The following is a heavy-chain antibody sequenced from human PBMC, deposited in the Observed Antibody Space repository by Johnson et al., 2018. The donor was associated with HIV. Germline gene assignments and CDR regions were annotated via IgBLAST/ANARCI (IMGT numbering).Heavy chain of an antibody. CDR3: VYDSSGYYAFDM. D-gene: IGHD3-22*01. Sequence: VQLVESGGGVVRPGGSLRLSCAASGFTFSSYAMSWVRQAPGKGLEWVSAISGSGGSTYYADSVKGRFTISRDNSKNTLYLQMNSLRAEDTAVYYCVYDSSGYYAFDMWGQGTMVTVSS. V-gene: IGHV3-23*04. CDR1: GFTFSSYA. CDR2: ISGSGGST. J-gene: IGHJ3*02.